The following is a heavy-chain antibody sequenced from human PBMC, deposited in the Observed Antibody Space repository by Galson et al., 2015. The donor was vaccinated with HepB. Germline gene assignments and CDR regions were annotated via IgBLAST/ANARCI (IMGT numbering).Heavy chain of an antibody. CDR1: GFTFSSYG. CDR3: AKAIKRSSSWYYYYYGMDV. CDR2: ISYDGSNK. J-gene: IGHJ6*02. V-gene: IGHV3-30*18. Sequence: SLRLSCAASGFTFSSYGMHWVRQAPGKGLEWVAVISYDGSNKYYADSVKGRFPISRDNSKNTLYLQMNSLRAEETAVYYCAKAIKRSSSWYYYYYGMDVWGQGTTVTVSS. D-gene: IGHD6-13*01.